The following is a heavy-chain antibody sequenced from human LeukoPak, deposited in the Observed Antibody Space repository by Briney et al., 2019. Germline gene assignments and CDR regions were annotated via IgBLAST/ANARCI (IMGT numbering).Heavy chain of an antibody. CDR1: GYTFTGYY. V-gene: IGHV1-2*02. CDR3: ARSGHYDFWTDFDY. Sequence: ASVKVSCKASGYTFTGYYMHWVRQAPGQGLEWMGWINPNSGGTNYARKFQGRVTMTRDTSISTAYMELSRLRSDDTAVYYCARSGHYDFWTDFDYWGQGTLVTVSS. CDR2: INPNSGGT. D-gene: IGHD3-3*01. J-gene: IGHJ4*02.